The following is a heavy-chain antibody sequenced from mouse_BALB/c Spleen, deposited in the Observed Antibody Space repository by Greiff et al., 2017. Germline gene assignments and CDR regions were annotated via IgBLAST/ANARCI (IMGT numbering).Heavy chain of an antibody. CDR1: GYTFTDYA. CDR2: ISTYYGDA. J-gene: IGHJ3*01. CDR3: ATGDGYFLAY. Sequence: QVQLQQSGAELVRPGVSVKISCKGSGYTFTDYAMHWEKQSHAKSLEWIGVISTYYGDASYNQKFKGKATMTVDKSSSTAYMELARLTSEDSAIYYCATGDGYFLAYWGQGTLVTVSA. D-gene: IGHD2-3*01. V-gene: IGHV1S137*01.